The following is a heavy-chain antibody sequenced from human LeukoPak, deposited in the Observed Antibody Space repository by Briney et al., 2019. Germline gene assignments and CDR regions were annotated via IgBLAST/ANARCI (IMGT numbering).Heavy chain of an antibody. CDR2: INAGNGNT. V-gene: IGHV1-3*01. CDR3: ARDRVYSSRKKTTLPDYYYYYGMDV. CDR1: GYTFTSYA. Sequence: ASVKVSCKASGYTFTSYAMHWVRQAPGQRLEWMGWINAGNGNTKYSQKFQGRVTITRDTSASTAYMELSSLRSEDTAVYYCARDRVYSSRKKTTLPDYYYYYGMDVWGQGTTVTVSS. D-gene: IGHD6-13*01. J-gene: IGHJ6*02.